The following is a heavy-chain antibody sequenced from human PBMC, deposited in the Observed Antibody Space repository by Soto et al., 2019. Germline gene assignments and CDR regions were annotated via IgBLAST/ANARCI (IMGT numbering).Heavy chain of an antibody. J-gene: IGHJ4*01. CDR3: GRCTSTSCHLGSGY. CDR1: GFTFSSYA. CDR2: ISHDGINK. V-gene: IGHV3-30-3*01. Sequence: GGSLRLSCAASGFTFSSYAMNWVRQAPGKGLEWVALISHDGINKYYADSVRGRFTISRDSSTNTLYLQMNSLRAADTAVYYCGRCTSTSCHLGSGYCGPGTLLTVSS. D-gene: IGHD2-2*01.